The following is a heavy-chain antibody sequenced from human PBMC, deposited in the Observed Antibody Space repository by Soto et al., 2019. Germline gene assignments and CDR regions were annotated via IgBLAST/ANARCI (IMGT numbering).Heavy chain of an antibody. CDR2: IYYGGIT. Sequence: PSETLSLTCTVSGASLDSTNYYWIWIRQPPGKGLEWIGYIYYGGITYYNPSLKSRLTMSRDTSKNQFSLRLTSVTAADTAVYFCGGKVASYHRGGYYTYYFDSWGRGTQVTVSS. J-gene: IGHJ4*01. CDR3: GGKVASYHRGGYYTYYFDS. CDR1: GASLDSTNYY. D-gene: IGHD1-26*01. V-gene: IGHV4-30-4*01.